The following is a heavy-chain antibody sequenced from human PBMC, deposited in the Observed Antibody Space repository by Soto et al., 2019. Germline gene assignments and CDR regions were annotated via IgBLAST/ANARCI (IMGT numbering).Heavy chain of an antibody. D-gene: IGHD4-17*01. CDR1: GFTFSSYW. J-gene: IGHJ4*02. Sequence: GGSLRLSCAASGFTFSSYWMSWVRQAPGKGLEWVANIKQDGSEKYYVDSVKGRFTISRDNAKNSLYLQMNSLRAEDTAVYYCARASTDPVTTSYYFDYWGQGTLVTVSS. CDR2: IKQDGSEK. CDR3: ARASTDPVTTSYYFDY. V-gene: IGHV3-7*01.